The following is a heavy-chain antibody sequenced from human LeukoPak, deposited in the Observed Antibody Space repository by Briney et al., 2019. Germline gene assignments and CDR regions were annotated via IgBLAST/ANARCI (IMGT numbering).Heavy chain of an antibody. CDR3: ATYSSLNRREFQY. V-gene: IGHV3-7*01. Sequence: GGSLRLSCEGSGFTFSNYWMGWVRQAPGKGLQWVANIKTDGSEKYYVDSVKGRFTISRDNAKNPLYLQMNSLRAEDTAVYYCATYSSLNRREFQYWGQGTLLTVSS. CDR2: IKTDGSEK. J-gene: IGHJ1*01. D-gene: IGHD3-22*01. CDR1: GFTFSNYW.